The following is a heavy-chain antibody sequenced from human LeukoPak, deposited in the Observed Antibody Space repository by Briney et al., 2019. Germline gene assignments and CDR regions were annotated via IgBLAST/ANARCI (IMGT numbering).Heavy chain of an antibody. Sequence: PSETLSLTCTVSGGSLSSHYWSWIRQPPGKGLEWIGYIYYSGSTNYNPSLKSRVTISVDTSKNQFSLKLSSVTAADTAVYYCARSVPDCSSTSCYWGYYYYYMDVWGKGTTVTVSS. CDR2: IYYSGST. V-gene: IGHV4-59*11. J-gene: IGHJ6*03. CDR3: ARSVPDCSSTSCYWGYYYYYMDV. CDR1: GGSLSSHY. D-gene: IGHD2-2*01.